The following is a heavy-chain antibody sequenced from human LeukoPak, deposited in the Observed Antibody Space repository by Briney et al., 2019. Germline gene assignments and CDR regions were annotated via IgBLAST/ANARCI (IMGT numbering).Heavy chain of an antibody. CDR3: AKGPHYYYDSSGYLFDP. V-gene: IGHV3-23*01. D-gene: IGHD3-22*01. CDR2: ISGSGGST. J-gene: IGHJ5*02. CDR1: GFTFSSYA. Sequence: GGSLRLSCAASGFTFSSYAMSWVRQAPGKGLEWVSAISGSGGSTYYADSVKGRFTISRDNSKNTLYLQMNSQRAEDTAVYYCAKGPHYYYDSSGYLFDPWGQGTLVTVSS.